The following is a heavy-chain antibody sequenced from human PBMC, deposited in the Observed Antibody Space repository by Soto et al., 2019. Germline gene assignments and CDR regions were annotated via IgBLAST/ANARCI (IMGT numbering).Heavy chain of an antibody. J-gene: IGHJ4*02. CDR2: IWYDGNNK. V-gene: IGHV3-33*01. D-gene: IGHD2-2*01. Sequence: PGGSLRLSCAAFGFTFSTSGMHWVRQAPGKGLEWVALIWYDGNNKYHADSVKGRFTISRDNSNNTLYLQMNSLRVEDTAVYYCARDSGVGTSNTFAYWGQGTLVTVST. CDR3: ARDSGVGTSNTFAY. CDR1: GFTFSTSG.